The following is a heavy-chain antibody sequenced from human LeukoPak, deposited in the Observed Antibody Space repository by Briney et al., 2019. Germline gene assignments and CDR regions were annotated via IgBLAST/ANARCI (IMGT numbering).Heavy chain of an antibody. D-gene: IGHD3-10*01. V-gene: IGHV3-30*02. Sequence: TGGSLRLSCAASGFTFSSYDMHWVRQAPGKGLEWVAFIRYDGNNKYYADSVKGRFTISRDNSKNMLYLQMNSLRAEDTAVYYCAKDDYYGSGSVGLNYYYGMDVWGQGTTVTVSS. CDR3: AKDDYYGSGSVGLNYYYGMDV. CDR1: GFTFSSYD. CDR2: IRYDGNNK. J-gene: IGHJ6*02.